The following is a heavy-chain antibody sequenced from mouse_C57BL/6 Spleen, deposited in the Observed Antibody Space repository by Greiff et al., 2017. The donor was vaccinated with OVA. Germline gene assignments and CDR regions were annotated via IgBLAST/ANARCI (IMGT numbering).Heavy chain of an antibody. Sequence: EVKLMESGGDLVKPGGSLKLSCAASGFTFSSYGMSWVRQTPDKRLEWVATISSGGSYTYYPDSVKGRFTISRDNAKNTLYLQMSSLKSEDTAMYYCARLGLGGYFDYWGQGTTLTVSS. J-gene: IGHJ2*01. V-gene: IGHV5-6*01. CDR3: ARLGLGGYFDY. CDR2: ISSGGSYT. CDR1: GFTFSSYG. D-gene: IGHD1-1*02.